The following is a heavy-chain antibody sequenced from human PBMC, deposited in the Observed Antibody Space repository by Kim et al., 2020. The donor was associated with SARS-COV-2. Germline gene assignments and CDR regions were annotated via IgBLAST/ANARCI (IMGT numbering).Heavy chain of an antibody. CDR3: VRSLYGGSAYRQFDS. Sequence: ANSVKGRFTISRDNAKNTLYLQLNSLRAEDAAVYYSVRSLYGGSAYRQFDSWGQGTLVTVSS. V-gene: IGHV3-74*01. D-gene: IGHD5-12*01. J-gene: IGHJ4*02.